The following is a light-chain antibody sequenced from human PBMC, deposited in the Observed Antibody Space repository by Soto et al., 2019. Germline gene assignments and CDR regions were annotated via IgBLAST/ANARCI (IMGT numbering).Light chain of an antibody. CDR2: GAS. CDR1: HSVSSN. CDR3: QQYNNWPRTWT. V-gene: IGKV3-15*01. J-gene: IGKJ1*01. Sequence: EIFITQSPATLSLSPGERATLSCRASHSVSSNLAWYQQKPGQAPRLLIYGASTRATGIPARFSGSGSGTEFTLTISSLQSEDFAVYYCQQYNNWPRTWTFGQGTKVDIK.